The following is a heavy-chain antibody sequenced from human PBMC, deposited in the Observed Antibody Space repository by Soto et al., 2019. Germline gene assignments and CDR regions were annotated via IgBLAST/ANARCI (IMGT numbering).Heavy chain of an antibody. CDR1: GFTFSRYW. CDR3: ASDTYCPATGYRGHGN. CDR2: MNQHGSDI. D-gene: IGHD2-8*02. V-gene: IGHV3-7*03. Sequence: EVQLVESGGDLVQPGGSLRLSCAASGFTFSRYWMAWVRQSPGKGLEWVASMNQHGSDIQYVDSVRGRFTISRDNARNLVYLLRNILRVGDTAIYYCASDTYCPATGYRGHGNWGQGTLVTVSS. J-gene: IGHJ4*02.